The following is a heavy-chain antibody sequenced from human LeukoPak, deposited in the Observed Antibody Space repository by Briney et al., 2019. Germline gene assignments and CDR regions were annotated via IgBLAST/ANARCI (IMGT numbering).Heavy chain of an antibody. CDR3: ARDYDDNSRCFGY. CDR1: VYTFTTYG. V-gene: IGHV1-18*01. CDR2: ISAYSGHT. J-gene: IGHJ4*02. D-gene: IGHD4-23*01. Sequence: ASVTVSCKASVYTFTTYGINWVRQAPGQGVEGMGWISAYSGHTNYARKFQGRVTMTTDTSTTTAYMELRSLTSDDTAVFYCARDYDDNSRCFGYWGQGTLVTVSS.